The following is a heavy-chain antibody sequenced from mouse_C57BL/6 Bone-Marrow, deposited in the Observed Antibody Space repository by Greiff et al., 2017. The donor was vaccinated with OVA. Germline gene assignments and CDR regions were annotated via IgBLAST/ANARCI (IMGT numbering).Heavy chain of an antibody. V-gene: IGHV14-1*01. D-gene: IGHD2-5*01. CDR2: IDPEDGDT. J-gene: IGHJ2*01. Sequence: VQLQQSGAELVRPGASVKLSCTASGFNIKDYYMHWVKQRPEQGLEWIGRIDPEDGDTEYAPKFQGKATMTADTSSNTAYLQLSSLTSEDTAVYYCTSGGYSIYYLDYWGQGTTLTVSS. CDR3: TSGGYSIYYLDY. CDR1: GFNIKDYY.